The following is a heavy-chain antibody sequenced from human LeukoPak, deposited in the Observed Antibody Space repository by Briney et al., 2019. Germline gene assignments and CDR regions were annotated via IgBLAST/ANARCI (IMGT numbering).Heavy chain of an antibody. V-gene: IGHV4-59*02. CDR2: LSYTGKT. CDR3: SEGYFEPFDH. J-gene: IGHJ4*02. D-gene: IGHD2/OR15-2a*01. CDR1: GASVSSSL. Sequence: PSETLPLTCLVSGASVSSSLWNWIRQFPGKGLEWIGCLSYTGKTDYNPSLTGRITKSLGTSKTQVSLNLRSVTAADTAVYYCSEGYFEPFDHWGQGILVTVSS.